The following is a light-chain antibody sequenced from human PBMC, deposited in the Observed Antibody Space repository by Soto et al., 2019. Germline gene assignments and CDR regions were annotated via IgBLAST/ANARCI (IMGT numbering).Light chain of an antibody. CDR2: AAS. J-gene: IGKJ3*01. V-gene: IGKV3D-15*02. CDR1: QIISNN. CDR3: QQYGSSPFT. Sequence: EIVMTQSPVTLSVSPGERATLSCRASQIISNNLAWFQQKPGQAPRLLIYAASTRAAGIPARFSGSGSGTEFTLTIGSLQSEDYAVYYCQQYGSSPFTFGPGTKVDIK.